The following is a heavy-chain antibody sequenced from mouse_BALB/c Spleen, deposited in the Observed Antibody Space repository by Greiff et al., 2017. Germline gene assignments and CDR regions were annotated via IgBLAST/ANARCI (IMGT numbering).Heavy chain of an antibody. J-gene: IGHJ4*01. Sequence: EVKVEESGGGLVQPGGSRKLSCAASGFTFSSFGMHWVRQAPEKGLEWVAYISSGSSTIYYADTVKGRFTISRDNPKNTLFLQMTSLRSEDTAMYYCARSEDGYLYYAMDYWGQGTSVTVSA. CDR1: GFTFSSFG. CDR3: ARSEDGYLYYAMDY. D-gene: IGHD2-3*01. V-gene: IGHV5-17*02. CDR2: ISSGSSTI.